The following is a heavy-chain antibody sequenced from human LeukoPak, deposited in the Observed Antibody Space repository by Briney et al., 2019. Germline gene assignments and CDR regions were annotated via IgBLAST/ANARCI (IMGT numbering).Heavy chain of an antibody. CDR2: ISASGAMS. V-gene: IGHV3-23*01. Sequence: GGSLRLSCAASGFTFNNYAMTWVRQAPGKGLEWVSTISASGAMSYYADSVKGRITVSRDNSKNSVYLQLSSLRPEDTAVYYCAELGITMIGGVWGKGTTVTISS. CDR3: AELGITMIGGV. J-gene: IGHJ6*04. CDR1: GFTFNNYA. D-gene: IGHD3-10*02.